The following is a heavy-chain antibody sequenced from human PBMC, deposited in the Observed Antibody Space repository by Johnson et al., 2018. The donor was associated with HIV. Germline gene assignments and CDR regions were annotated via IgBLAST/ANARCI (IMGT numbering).Heavy chain of an antibody. CDR3: ARDPSLPHVSIDAFDI. CDR2: ISYDGSNK. Sequence: QVQLVESGGGVVQPGRSLRLSCAASGFTFSSYAMHWVRQAPGKGLEWVAVISYDGSNKYYADSVKGRFTISRDNSKNTLYLQMNSLRAEDTAVYYCARDPSLPHVSIDAFDIWGQGTMVTVSS. V-gene: IGHV3-30-3*01. CDR1: GFTFSSYA. J-gene: IGHJ3*02.